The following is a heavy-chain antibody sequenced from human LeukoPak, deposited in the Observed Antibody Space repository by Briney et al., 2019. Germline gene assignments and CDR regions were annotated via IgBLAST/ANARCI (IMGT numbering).Heavy chain of an antibody. D-gene: IGHD4-17*01. CDR2: ISSSSSYI. CDR1: GFTFSSYS. J-gene: IGHJ4*02. Sequence: GGSLRLSCAASGFTFSSYSMNWVRQAPGKGLEWVSSISSSSSYIYYADSVKGRFTISRDNAKNSLYLQMNSLRAEDTAVYYCARGDMDYGDYASQMYYFDYWGQGTLVTVSS. V-gene: IGHV3-21*01. CDR3: ARGDMDYGDYASQMYYFDY.